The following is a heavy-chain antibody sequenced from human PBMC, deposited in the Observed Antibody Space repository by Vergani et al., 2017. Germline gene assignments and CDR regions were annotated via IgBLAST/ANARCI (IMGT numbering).Heavy chain of an antibody. Sequence: EVQLLESGGGLVQPGGSLRLSCAASGFTFSSYAMSWVRQAPGKGLEWVSAISGSGGSTYYADSVKGRFTISRDNSKNTLYRQMNSLRAEDTAVYYCAKLADYYGSGSYRNWFDPWGQGTLVTVSS. V-gene: IGHV3-23*01. CDR1: GFTFSSYA. D-gene: IGHD3-10*01. CDR2: ISGSGGST. CDR3: AKLADYYGSGSYRNWFDP. J-gene: IGHJ5*02.